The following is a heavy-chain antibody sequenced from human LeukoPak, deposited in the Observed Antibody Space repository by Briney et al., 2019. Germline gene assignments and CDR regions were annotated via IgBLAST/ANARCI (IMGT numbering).Heavy chain of an antibody. Sequence: GGSLRLSCAASGLTFSTYAMSWVRQAPGKGLEWVSGITGTGSKTYYADSVKGRFTVSRDNSKNTLFLQMNSLRVDDTAVYYCAKDHYDGSGFPFDCWGQGTLVTVSS. CDR1: GLTFSTYA. D-gene: IGHD3-22*01. CDR3: AKDHYDGSGFPFDC. CDR2: ITGTGSKT. J-gene: IGHJ4*02. V-gene: IGHV3-23*01.